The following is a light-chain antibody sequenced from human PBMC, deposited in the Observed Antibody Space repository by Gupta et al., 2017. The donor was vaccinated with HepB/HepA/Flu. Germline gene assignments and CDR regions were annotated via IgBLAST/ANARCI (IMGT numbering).Light chain of an antibody. J-gene: IGLJ2*01. CDR2: EDS. Sequence: SYVLTQPPSVSVAPGKTARITCGGNNIGSKSVHWYQQKAVQAPVLVVYEDSDRPSGIPERFSGSNSGNTATRTISRVEAGDEADDSCQVGDSSSDLVLFGGGTKLTVL. CDR3: QVGDSSSDLVL. CDR1: NIGSKS. V-gene: IGLV3-21*03.